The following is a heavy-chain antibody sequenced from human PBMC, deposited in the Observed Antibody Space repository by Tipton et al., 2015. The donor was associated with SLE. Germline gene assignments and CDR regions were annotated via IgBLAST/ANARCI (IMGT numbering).Heavy chain of an antibody. D-gene: IGHD3-3*01. J-gene: IGHJ4*02. CDR3: ASYDSLGY. V-gene: IGHV4-61*02. CDR1: GGSISSGSYY. Sequence: TLSLTCTVSGGSISSGSYYWSWIRQPAGKGLEWIGRIYTSGSTNYNPSLKSRVTISVDTSKNQFSLKRSSVTAADTAVYYCASYDSLGYWGQGTLVTVSS. CDR2: IYTSGST.